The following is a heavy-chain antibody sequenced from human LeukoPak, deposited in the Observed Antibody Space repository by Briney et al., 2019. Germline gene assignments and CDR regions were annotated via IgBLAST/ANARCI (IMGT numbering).Heavy chain of an antibody. CDR3: ASMFNWNYGKDY. V-gene: IGHV3-7*01. CDR2: IKQDGSEK. D-gene: IGHD1-7*01. Sequence: GGSLRLSCVASGFIFSSSCMSWVRQAPGKGLEWVANIKQDGSEKDYADSVKGRFTISRDNAKNSLYLQMNSLRAEDTAVYYCASMFNWNYGKDYWGQGTLVTVSS. CDR1: GFIFSSSC. J-gene: IGHJ4*02.